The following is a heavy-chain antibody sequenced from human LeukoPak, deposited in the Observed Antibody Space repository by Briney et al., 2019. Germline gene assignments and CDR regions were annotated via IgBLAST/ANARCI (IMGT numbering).Heavy chain of an antibody. Sequence: ASVKVSCKASGYTFNDHDINWVRQATGQGLEWLGRMNPNSGNADYAQKLQGRVTMTWDSPTHTAYLELIALRSDDTAVYFCAKSSGDYFFDYWGQGTLVTVSS. CDR1: GYTFNDHD. CDR3: AKSSGDYFFDY. D-gene: IGHD3-22*01. J-gene: IGHJ4*02. V-gene: IGHV1-8*01. CDR2: MNPNSGNA.